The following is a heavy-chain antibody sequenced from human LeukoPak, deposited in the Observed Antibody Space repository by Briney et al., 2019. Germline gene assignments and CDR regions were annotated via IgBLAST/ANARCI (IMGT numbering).Heavy chain of an antibody. J-gene: IGHJ4*02. V-gene: IGHV1-2*02. CDR1: GYTLTGYY. CDR2: INPNSGGT. D-gene: IGHD5-24*01. Sequence: ASVKASCKASGYTLTGYYMHWVRRAPGKGLEWMGWINPNSGGTNYAQKFQGRVTMTRDTSISTAYMELSRLRSDDTAVYYCARGRDGYKLEYWGQGTLVTVSS. CDR3: ARGRDGYKLEY.